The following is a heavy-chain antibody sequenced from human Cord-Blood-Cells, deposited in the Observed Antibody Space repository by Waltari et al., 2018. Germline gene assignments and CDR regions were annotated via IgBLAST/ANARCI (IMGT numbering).Heavy chain of an antibody. D-gene: IGHD2-2*01. J-gene: IGHJ4*02. CDR3: AKLEEGSTSCYDY. CDR2: ISGSGGST. V-gene: IGHV3-23*01. CDR1: GFTVRRYG. Sequence: ELPLLASGGGLVAPGADLRLYCADSGFTVRRYGMSCVRKGPGKGVEWVSAISGSGGSTYYADPVKGRFTISRDNSKNTLYLQMNSLRAEDTAVYYCAKLEEGSTSCYDYWGQGTLVTVSS.